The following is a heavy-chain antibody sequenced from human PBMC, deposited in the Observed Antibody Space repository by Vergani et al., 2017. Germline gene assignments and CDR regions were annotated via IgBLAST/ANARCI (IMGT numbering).Heavy chain of an antibody. V-gene: IGHV4-34*01. Sequence: QVQLQQWGGGLLKPSETLSLTCVVNGGSFTSYNWTWIRQSPGEGLGWVGDIDHTGRPDYNPSLKSRLTMSVDKSRNQFSLTINSVTATDTAIYFCARVNTETNGHLYYYYYMDVWGQGTAVTVS. CDR1: GGSFTSYN. J-gene: IGHJ6*03. CDR2: IDHTGRP. CDR3: ARVNTETNGHLYYYYYMDV. D-gene: IGHD4-11*01.